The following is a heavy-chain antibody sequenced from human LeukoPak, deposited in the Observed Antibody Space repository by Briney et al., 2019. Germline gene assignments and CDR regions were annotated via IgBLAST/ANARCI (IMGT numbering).Heavy chain of an antibody. CDR2: IRQDGDTK. V-gene: IGHV3-7*03. Sequence: GGSLRLSCAASGFPFNAYWMTWVRLAPGKGLEWVANIRQDGDTKYYVDSVKGRFTISRDNAMNSLYLQMNSLRAEDTAIYYCARSLPYGTTWYGRSDFWGQGTLVTVSS. CDR1: GFPFNAYW. D-gene: IGHD6-13*01. J-gene: IGHJ4*02. CDR3: ARSLPYGTTWYGRSDF.